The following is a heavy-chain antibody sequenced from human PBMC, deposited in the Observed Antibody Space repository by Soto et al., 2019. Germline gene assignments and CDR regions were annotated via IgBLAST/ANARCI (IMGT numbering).Heavy chain of an antibody. J-gene: IGHJ4*02. D-gene: IGHD3-22*01. CDR3: AKPTYYYDSSGLNYFDY. V-gene: IGHV3-23*01. Sequence: GGSLRLSCAASGFTFSSYAMSWVRQAPGKGLEWVSAISGSGGSTYYADSVKGRFTISSDNSKNTLYLQMNSLRAEDTAVYYCAKPTYYYDSSGLNYFDYWGQGTLVTVSS. CDR1: GFTFSSYA. CDR2: ISGSGGST.